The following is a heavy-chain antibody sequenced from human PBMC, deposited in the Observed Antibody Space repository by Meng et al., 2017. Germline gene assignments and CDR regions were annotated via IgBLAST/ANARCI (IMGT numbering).Heavy chain of an antibody. D-gene: IGHD6-19*01. CDR2: IIPIFGTA. Sequence: SVKVSCKASGCTFSSYSIGWVRQAPGQGLEWMGGIIPIFGTANYAQKLQGRVTITTDESTSTAYLELSRLRSEDTAVYYCARAKLAVGNDFDIWGQGTMVTVSS. J-gene: IGHJ3*02. CDR3: ARAKLAVGNDFDI. CDR1: GCTFSSYS. V-gene: IGHV1-69*05.